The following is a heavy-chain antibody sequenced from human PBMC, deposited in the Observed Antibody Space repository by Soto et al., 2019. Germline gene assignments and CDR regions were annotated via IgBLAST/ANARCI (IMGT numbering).Heavy chain of an antibody. V-gene: IGHV3-30-3*01. CDR1: GFTFSSYA. Sequence: GGSLRLSCAASGFTFSSYAMHWVRQAPGKGLEWVAVISYDGSNKYYADSVKGRFTISRDNSKNTLYLQMNSLRAEDTAVYYCARDSSVVVITTVDYWGQGTLVTVSS. CDR3: ARDSSVVVITTVDY. J-gene: IGHJ4*02. CDR2: ISYDGSNK. D-gene: IGHD3-22*01.